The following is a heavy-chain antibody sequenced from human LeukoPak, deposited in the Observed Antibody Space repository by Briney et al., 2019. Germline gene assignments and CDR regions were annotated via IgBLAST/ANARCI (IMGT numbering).Heavy chain of an antibody. D-gene: IGHD1-1*01. V-gene: IGHV3-23*01. CDR3: AKSRSGSANWALQMFDN. J-gene: IGHJ5*02. CDR2: ISPGGGTT. Sequence: GGSLRLSCAVSGFAFGSEAMSWVRQSPARGLEWVASISPGGGTTYYADYVKGRFTISRDNSKNSLFVQMNSLRAGDTAVYFCAKSRSGSANWALQMFDNWGQGTLVTVSS. CDR1: GFAFGSEA.